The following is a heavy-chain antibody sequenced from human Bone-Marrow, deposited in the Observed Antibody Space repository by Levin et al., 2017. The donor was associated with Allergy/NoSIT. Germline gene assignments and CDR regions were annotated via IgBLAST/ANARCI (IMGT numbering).Heavy chain of an antibody. D-gene: IGHD1-14*01. CDR3: ARGPRIGNARGWFDP. CDR2: IYSGERT. Sequence: HAGGSLRLSCAASGFIVNDHYMTWVRQAPGKGLECVSVIYSGERTFYSDSVKGRFTISRDNSNNTLYLQMNSLRVEDTAIYYCARGPRIGNARGWFDPWGQGILVTVSS. CDR1: GFIVNDHY. J-gene: IGHJ5*02. V-gene: IGHV3-66*01.